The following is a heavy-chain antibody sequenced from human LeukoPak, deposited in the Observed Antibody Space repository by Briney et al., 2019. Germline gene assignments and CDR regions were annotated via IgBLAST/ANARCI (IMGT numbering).Heavy chain of an antibody. Sequence: PSETLSLTCAVYGGSFSGYYWSWIRQPPGKGLEWIGEINHSGSTNYNPSLKSRVTISVDTSKNQFSLKLSSVTAADTAVYYCARAYGDYEGQYFDYWGQGTLVTVSS. D-gene: IGHD4-17*01. J-gene: IGHJ4*02. CDR1: GGSFSGYY. CDR2: INHSGST. CDR3: ARAYGDYEGQYFDY. V-gene: IGHV4-34*01.